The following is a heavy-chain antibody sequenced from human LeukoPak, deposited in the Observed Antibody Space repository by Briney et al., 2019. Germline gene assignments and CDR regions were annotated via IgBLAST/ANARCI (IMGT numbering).Heavy chain of an antibody. D-gene: IGHD6-13*01. Sequence: GGSLRLSCAASGFTFSSYWMHWVRQAPGKGLVWVSRINTDGRSTNYADSVKGRFTISRDNAKYTLYLQMNSLRAEDTAVYYCVRGTVAAAGVDYWGQGALVTVSS. V-gene: IGHV3-74*01. CDR2: INTDGRST. J-gene: IGHJ4*02. CDR1: GFTFSSYW. CDR3: VRGTVAAAGVDY.